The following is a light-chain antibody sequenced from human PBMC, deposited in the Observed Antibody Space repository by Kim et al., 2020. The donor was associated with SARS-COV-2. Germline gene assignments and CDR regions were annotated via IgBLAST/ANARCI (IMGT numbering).Light chain of an antibody. CDR1: SSNIGSNY. Sequence: ELTQPPSASGTPGQRVTISCSGSSSNIGSNYVYWYQQLPGTAPKLLIYRNNQRPSGVPDRFSGSKSGTSASLAISGLRSEDEADYYCAAWDDSLSGRVFCGGTKLTVL. CDR2: RNN. J-gene: IGLJ3*02. V-gene: IGLV1-47*01. CDR3: AAWDDSLSGRV.